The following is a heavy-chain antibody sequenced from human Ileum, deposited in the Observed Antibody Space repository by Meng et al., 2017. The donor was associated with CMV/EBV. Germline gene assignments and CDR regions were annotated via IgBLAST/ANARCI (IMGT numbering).Heavy chain of an antibody. CDR1: FSSYG. V-gene: IGHV3-21*01. J-gene: IGHJ5*02. CDR3: ARDLVGSGSYYNRNNWFDP. Sequence: FSSYGMNWVRQATGKGLEWVSSISSSSSYIYYADAVKGRFTISRDNAKNSLYLQMNSLRAEDTAVYYCARDLVGSGSYYNRNNWFDPWGQGTLVTVSS. D-gene: IGHD3-10*01. CDR2: ISSSSSYI.